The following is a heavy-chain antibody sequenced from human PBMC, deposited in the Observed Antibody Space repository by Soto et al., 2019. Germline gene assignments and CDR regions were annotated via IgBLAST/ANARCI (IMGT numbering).Heavy chain of an antibody. J-gene: IGHJ6*04. D-gene: IGHD2-8*02. Sequence: PGEALKISCEASGYSFNSYWIAWVRQMPGKRLEWMGIIYPADSDTRYSPSCQGQVTISADKYINTAYLQWSSLKASDTAIYYCASQFLDHTGGGNYYYGLDVWGIGPTVTVST. CDR3: ASQFLDHTGGGNYYYGLDV. CDR2: IYPADSDT. V-gene: IGHV5-51*01. CDR1: GYSFNSYW.